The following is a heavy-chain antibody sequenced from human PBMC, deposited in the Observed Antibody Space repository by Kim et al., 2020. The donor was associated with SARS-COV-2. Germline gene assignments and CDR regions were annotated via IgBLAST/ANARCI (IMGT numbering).Heavy chain of an antibody. V-gene: IGHV3-33*01. D-gene: IGHD3-10*01. CDR3: ARDVNTMVRGVIGY. J-gene: IGHJ4*02. Sequence: ADSVKGRFTISRDNSKNTLYLQMNSLRAEDTAVYYCARDVNTMVRGVIGYWGQGTLVTVSS.